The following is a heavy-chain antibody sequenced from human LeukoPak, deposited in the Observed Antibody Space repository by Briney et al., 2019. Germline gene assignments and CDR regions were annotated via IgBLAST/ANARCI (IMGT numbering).Heavy chain of an antibody. V-gene: IGHV3-23*01. J-gene: IGHJ4*02. CDR2: ISISGSKT. CDR1: EFDFSSHA. CDR3: ANGIRPNNY. Sequence: GGSLRLSCAASEFDFSSHAMTWVRQAAVKGLEWVSAISISGSKTYYADSVKGRFTISRDNSKNTLYLQMNSLRAEDTAVYYCANGIRPNNYWGQGTQVTVSS. D-gene: IGHD1-1*01.